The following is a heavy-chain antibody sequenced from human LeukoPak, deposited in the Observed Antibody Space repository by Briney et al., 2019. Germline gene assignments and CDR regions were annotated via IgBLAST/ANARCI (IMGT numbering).Heavy chain of an antibody. D-gene: IGHD4-23*01. J-gene: IGHJ4*02. CDR1: GFTFSSYS. CDR3: ARDFPGDGGLFDY. Sequence: GGSLRLSCAASGFTFSSYSMNWIRQAPGKGLEWVSSISSSSSYIYYADSVKGRFTISRDNAKNSLYLQMNSLRAEDTVVYYCARDFPGDGGLFDYWGQGTLVTVSS. V-gene: IGHV3-21*01. CDR2: ISSSSSYI.